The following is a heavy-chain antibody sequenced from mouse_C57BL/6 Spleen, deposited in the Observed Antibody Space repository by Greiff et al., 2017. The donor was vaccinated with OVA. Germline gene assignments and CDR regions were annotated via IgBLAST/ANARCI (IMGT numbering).Heavy chain of an antibody. J-gene: IGHJ2*01. CDR3: ARRATVVATGFDY. D-gene: IGHD1-1*01. V-gene: IGHV1-54*01. Sequence: VKLMESGAELVRPGTSVKVSCKASGYAFTNYLIEWVKQRPGQGLEWIGVINPGSGGTNYNEKFKGKATLTADKSSSTAYMQLSSLTSEDSAVYFCARRATVVATGFDYWGQGTTLTVSS. CDR2: INPGSGGT. CDR1: GYAFTNYL.